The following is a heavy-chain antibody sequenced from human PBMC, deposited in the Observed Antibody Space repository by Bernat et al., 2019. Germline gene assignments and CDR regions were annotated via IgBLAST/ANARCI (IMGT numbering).Heavy chain of an antibody. Sequence: EVQLVESGGGLEQPGGSLRLSCAASGFTFSSYAMSWVRQAPGKGPEWVSAISGSGGTTYYADSVKGRFTISRDNSKSTLYLQMNSLRAEDTAVYYCAKGAGVGYCSAGSCYPLDYWGQGTLVTVS. V-gene: IGHV3-23*04. CDR1: GFTFSSYA. CDR3: AKGAGVGYCSAGSCYPLDY. J-gene: IGHJ4*02. CDR2: ISGSGGTT. D-gene: IGHD2-15*01.